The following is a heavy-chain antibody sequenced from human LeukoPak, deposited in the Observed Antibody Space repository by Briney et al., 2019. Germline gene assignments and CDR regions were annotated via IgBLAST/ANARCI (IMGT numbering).Heavy chain of an antibody. V-gene: IGHV3-74*01. CDR2: INTDGSST. D-gene: IGHD2-15*01. Sequence: GGSLRLSCAASGFTFSSYWMHWVRQAPGKGLVWVSRINTDGSSTSYADSVKGRFTISRDNSKNTLYLQMNSLRAEDTAVYYCAKVGVAPPYYYYYMDVWGKGTTVTVSS. CDR1: GFTFSSYW. J-gene: IGHJ6*03. CDR3: AKVGVAPPYYYYYMDV.